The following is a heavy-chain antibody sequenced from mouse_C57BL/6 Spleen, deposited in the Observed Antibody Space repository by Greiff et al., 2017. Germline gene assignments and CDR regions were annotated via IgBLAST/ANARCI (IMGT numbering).Heavy chain of an antibody. J-gene: IGHJ2*01. Sequence: EVKLMESGPGLVKPSQSLSLTCSVTGYSITSGYYWNWIRQFPGNKLEWMGYISYDGSNNYNPSLKNRISITRDTSKNQFFLKLNSVTTEDTATYYCAREGAYYYGSLDYWGQGTTLTVSS. V-gene: IGHV3-6*01. CDR3: AREGAYYYGSLDY. CDR1: GYSITSGYY. CDR2: ISYDGSN. D-gene: IGHD1-1*01.